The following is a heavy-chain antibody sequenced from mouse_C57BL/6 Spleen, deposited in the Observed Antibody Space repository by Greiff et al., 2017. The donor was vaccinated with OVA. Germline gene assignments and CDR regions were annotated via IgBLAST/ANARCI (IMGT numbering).Heavy chain of an antibody. CDR1: GYSFTGYY. D-gene: IGHD1-1*01. V-gene: IGHV1-42*01. Sequence: VQLQQSGPELVKPGASVKISCKASGYSFTGYYMNWVKQSPEKSLEWIGEINPSTGGTTYNQKFKAKATLTVDKSSSTAYMSLKSLTSEDSAVYYCARSLNYCGSRDYWGQGTTLTVSS. J-gene: IGHJ2*01. CDR2: INPSTGGT. CDR3: ARSLNYCGSRDY.